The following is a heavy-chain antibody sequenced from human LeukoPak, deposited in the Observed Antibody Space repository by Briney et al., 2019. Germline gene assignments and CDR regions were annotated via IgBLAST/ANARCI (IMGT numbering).Heavy chain of an antibody. Sequence: GGSLRLSCAASGFTFSSYDMHWVRHATGKGLEWVSGTGTAGDTYYPGSVKGRFTISRENAKNSLYLQMNSLRAGDTAVYYCARAKDSSSSGDAFDIWGQGAMVTVSS. CDR2: TGTAGDT. D-gene: IGHD6-6*01. J-gene: IGHJ3*02. CDR1: GFTFSSYD. CDR3: ARAKDSSSSGDAFDI. V-gene: IGHV3-13*01.